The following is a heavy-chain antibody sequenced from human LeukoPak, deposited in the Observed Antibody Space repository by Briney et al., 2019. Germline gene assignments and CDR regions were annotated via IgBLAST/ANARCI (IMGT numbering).Heavy chain of an antibody. D-gene: IGHD1-1*01. V-gene: IGHV3-53*01. J-gene: IGHJ4*02. CDR2: IYSGGYT. CDR1: GFTVSSNY. CDR3: ASKGGNDWEYFFDY. Sequence: PGGSLRLSCAASGFTVSSNYMSWVRQAPGEGLEWVSVIYSGGYTDYADSVKGRFTVSRGNSKNTLYLRMNSLRAEDTAVYYCASKGGNDWEYFFDYWGQGTLVTVSS.